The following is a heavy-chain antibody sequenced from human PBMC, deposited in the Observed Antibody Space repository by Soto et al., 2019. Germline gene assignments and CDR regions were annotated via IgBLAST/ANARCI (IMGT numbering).Heavy chain of an antibody. CDR3: AREPYYYDSSGYPGYFDY. Sequence: PGGSLRLSCAASGFTFSGYEMNWVRQAPGKGLEWVSYISSGGDTIYSADSVKGRFTISRDNAKNSLYLQMDSLRVEDTAVYYCAREPYYYDSSGYPGYFDYWGQGTLVTVSS. CDR2: ISSGGDTI. D-gene: IGHD3-22*01. V-gene: IGHV3-48*03. CDR1: GFTFSGYE. J-gene: IGHJ4*02.